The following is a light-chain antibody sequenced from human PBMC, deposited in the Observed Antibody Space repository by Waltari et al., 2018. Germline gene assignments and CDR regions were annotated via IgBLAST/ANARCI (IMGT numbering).Light chain of an antibody. Sequence: DIVMTQTPLSLSVTPGQSASISCQPTQSLLHSDGKTYLYLSLQQPGQSPQVLMFEIIYRFFGVPDSFSGSGSETDFTLKISRVEADDVGIYYCMQSLELPYTFGQGTKLEIK. CDR3: MQSLELPYT. V-gene: IGKV2D-29*02. J-gene: IGKJ2*01. CDR1: QSLLHSDGKTY. CDR2: EII.